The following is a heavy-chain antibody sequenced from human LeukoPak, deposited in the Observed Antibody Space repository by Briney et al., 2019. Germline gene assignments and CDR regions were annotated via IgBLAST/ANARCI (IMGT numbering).Heavy chain of an antibody. D-gene: IGHD3-22*01. CDR1: GGSFSGYY. CDR2: IYYSGST. J-gene: IGHJ4*02. V-gene: IGHV4-30-4*08. CDR3: ARAPLYYYDSSGYYS. Sequence: SETLSLTCAVYGGSFSGYYWSWIRQPPGKGLEWIGYIYYSGSTYYNPSLKSRVTISVDTSKNQFSLKLSSVTAADTAVYYCARAPLYYYDSSGYYSWGQGTLVTVSS.